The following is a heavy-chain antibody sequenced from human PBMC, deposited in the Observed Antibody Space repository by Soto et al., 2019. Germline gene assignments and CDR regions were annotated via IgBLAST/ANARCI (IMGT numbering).Heavy chain of an antibody. CDR2: IYYSGST. D-gene: IGHD2-21*02. CDR1: GGSISSSSYY. J-gene: IGHJ6*02. V-gene: IGHV4-61*05. CDR3: ARGHQVTTDYFSYYALDV. Sequence: PSETLSLTCTVSGGSISSSSYYWSWIRQPPGKGLEWIGYIYYSGSTNYNPSLKSRVTMSVDTSNNQFSLKVTSMTAADTAIYYCARGHQVTTDYFSYYALDVWGQGTTVTVSS.